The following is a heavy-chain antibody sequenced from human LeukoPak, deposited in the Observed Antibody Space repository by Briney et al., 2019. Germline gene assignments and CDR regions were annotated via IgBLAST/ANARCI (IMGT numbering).Heavy chain of an antibody. J-gene: IGHJ4*02. V-gene: IGHV1-2*06. CDR3: AKGYCSGGSAYLSFDY. Sequence: ASVTVSCMASGYSFTGYYMHWVRQAAGQGREWMGRINPNSGGTNYAQKFQGRVTMTRDTSISTAYMELSRLRSDDTAVYYCAKGYCSGGSAYLSFDYWGQGTLVTVSS. CDR2: INPNSGGT. D-gene: IGHD2-15*01. CDR1: GYSFTGYY.